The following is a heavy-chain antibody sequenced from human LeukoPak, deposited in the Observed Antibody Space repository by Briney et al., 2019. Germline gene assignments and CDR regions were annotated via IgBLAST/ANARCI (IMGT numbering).Heavy chain of an antibody. J-gene: IGHJ4*02. CDR1: GASISSYY. CDR3: ARWNLGEQQLDYFDY. V-gene: IGHV4-59*08. CDR2: IYYSGSN. Sequence: SETLSLTCTASGASISSYYWSWIRQPPGKGLEWIGYIYYSGSNNYNPSPKSRVTISVDTSKNQFSLKLSSVTAADRAVYYCARWNLGEQQLDYFDYWGQGTLVTVSS. D-gene: IGHD6-13*01.